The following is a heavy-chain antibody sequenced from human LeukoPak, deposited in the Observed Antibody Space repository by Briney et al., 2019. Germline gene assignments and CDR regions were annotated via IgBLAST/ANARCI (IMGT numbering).Heavy chain of an antibody. J-gene: IGHJ4*02. CDR1: GFTFGDYA. CDR2: IRSKAYGGTT. D-gene: IGHD3-3*01. CDR3: TGRFLEWLLYSDY. Sequence: PGRSLRLSCTASGFTFGDYAMSWVRQAPGKGLEWGGFIRSKAYGGTTEYAASVKGIFTISRDDSKSIAYLQMNSLKTEDTAVYYCTGRFLEWLLYSDYWGQGTLVTVSS. V-gene: IGHV3-49*04.